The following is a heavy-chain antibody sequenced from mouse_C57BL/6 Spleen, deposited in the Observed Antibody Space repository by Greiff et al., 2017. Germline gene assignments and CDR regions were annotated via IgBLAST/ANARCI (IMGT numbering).Heavy chain of an antibody. V-gene: IGHV1-80*01. CDR1: GYAFSSYW. Sequence: QVQLKESGAELVKPGASVKISCKASGYAFSSYWMNWVKQRPGKGLEWIGQIYPGDGDTNYNGKFKGKATLTADKSSSTAYMQLSSLTSEDSAVYFCASPYPSNVRFAYWGQGTLVTVSA. J-gene: IGHJ3*01. CDR2: IYPGDGDT. D-gene: IGHD2-10*01. CDR3: ASPYPSNVRFAY.